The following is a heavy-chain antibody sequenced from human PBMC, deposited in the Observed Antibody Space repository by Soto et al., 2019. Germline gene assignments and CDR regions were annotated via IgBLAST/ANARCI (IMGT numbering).Heavy chain of an antibody. Sequence: SVKVSCKASGGTFSSYTISWVRQAPGQGLEWMGRIIPILGIANYAQKFQGRVTITADKSTSTAYMELSSLRSEDTAVYYCARGGPYSSGWYGYEYWGQGTLVTVSS. CDR2: IIPILGIA. D-gene: IGHD6-19*01. CDR1: GGTFSSYT. V-gene: IGHV1-69*02. CDR3: ARGGPYSSGWYGYEY. J-gene: IGHJ4*02.